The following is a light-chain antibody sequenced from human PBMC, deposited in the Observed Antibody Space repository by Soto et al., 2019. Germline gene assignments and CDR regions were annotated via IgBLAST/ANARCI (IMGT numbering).Light chain of an antibody. V-gene: IGLV2-14*01. Sequence: QSALTQPASVSGSPGQSITISCSGTSSDVGGYNYVSWYQQNPGTAPKLLIYDVSNWPSGVSHRFSGSKSGNTASLTISGLQAGDEADYYCSSYRSSRTYVFGTGTKVTVL. CDR1: SSDVGGYNY. CDR2: DVS. CDR3: SSYRSSRTYV. J-gene: IGLJ1*01.